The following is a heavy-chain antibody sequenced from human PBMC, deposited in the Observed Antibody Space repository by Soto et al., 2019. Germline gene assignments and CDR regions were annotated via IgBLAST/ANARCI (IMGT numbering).Heavy chain of an antibody. J-gene: IGHJ4*02. CDR3: ANSWSSSGSYYPFDY. D-gene: IGHD3-22*01. CDR1: GFTFSTYG. Sequence: GGSLRLCCAGSGFTFSTYGMHWVRQAPGKGLEWVAVTSYDGSNKYYADSVRGRFTISRDNSKNTLYLQMNSLRAEDTAVYYCANSWSSSGSYYPFDYWGQGTLVTVSS. CDR2: TSYDGSNK. V-gene: IGHV3-30*18.